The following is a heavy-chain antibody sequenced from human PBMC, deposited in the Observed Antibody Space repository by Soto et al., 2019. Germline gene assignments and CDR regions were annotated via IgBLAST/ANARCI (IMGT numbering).Heavy chain of an antibody. CDR2: ITPFSGDV. CDR1: GNTFTYRY. Sequence: SVKVSCKALGNTFTYRYLHWVRQAPGQALEWMGWITPFSGDVHYAQRFQERVTITRDRSINTAYMQMSSLRSEDTAMYFCASGGAGSGPFTWELPDHWGQGTLVTVSS. J-gene: IGHJ4*02. CDR3: ASGGAGSGPFTWELPDH. V-gene: IGHV1-45*02. D-gene: IGHD3-16*01.